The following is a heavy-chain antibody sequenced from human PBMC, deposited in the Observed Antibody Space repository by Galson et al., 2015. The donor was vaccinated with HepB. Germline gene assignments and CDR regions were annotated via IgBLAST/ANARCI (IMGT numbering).Heavy chain of an antibody. V-gene: IGHV1-24*01. Sequence: SVKVSCKVSGYTLTELSMHWVRQAPGKGLEWMGGFDPEDGETIYAQKFQGRVTMTEDTSTDTAYMELSSLRSEDTAVYYCATVIRPPYCGGDCYSLLNWGQGTLVTVSS. CDR3: ATVIRPPYCGGDCYSLLN. J-gene: IGHJ4*02. CDR2: FDPEDGET. D-gene: IGHD2-21*02. CDR1: GYTLTELS.